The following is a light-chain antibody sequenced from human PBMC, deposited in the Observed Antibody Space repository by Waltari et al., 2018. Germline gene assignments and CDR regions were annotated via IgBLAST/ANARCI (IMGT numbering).Light chain of an antibody. J-gene: IGLJ3*02. CDR3: QSFDISLNGWV. CDR1: SFNIGAGYD. Sequence: QSVLTQPPSVSGAPGQWVTISCTGSSFNIGAGYDVHWYQQLPGTAPKLLIYVNNRRPSGVPDRFPGSRSPTSASLAITGLQPEDEADYYCQSFDISLNGWVFGGGTKVTVL. V-gene: IGLV1-40*01. CDR2: VNN.